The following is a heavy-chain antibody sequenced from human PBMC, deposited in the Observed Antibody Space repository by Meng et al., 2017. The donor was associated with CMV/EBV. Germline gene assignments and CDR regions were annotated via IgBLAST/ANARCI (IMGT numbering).Heavy chain of an antibody. D-gene: IGHD3-3*01. CDR2: IYYSGST. CDR3: ARHVHDFWSGYYPPYYYYGMDV. Sequence: SETLSLTCTVSGGSISSSSYYWGWIRQPPGKGLEWIGSIYYSGSTYSNPSLKSRATISVDTSKNQFSLKLSSVTAADTAVYYCARHVHDFWSGYYPPYYYYGMDVWGQGTTVTVSS. CDR1: GGSISSSSYY. J-gene: IGHJ6*02. V-gene: IGHV4-39*01.